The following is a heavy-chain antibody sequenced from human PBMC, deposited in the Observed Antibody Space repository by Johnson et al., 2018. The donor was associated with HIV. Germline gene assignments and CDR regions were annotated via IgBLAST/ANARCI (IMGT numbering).Heavy chain of an antibody. J-gene: IGHJ3*02. D-gene: IGHD4-23*01. Sequence: VQLVESGGGLVQPGGSLRLSCAASGFTFSSYWMSWVRQAPGKGLEWVANIKQDGSEKYYVDSVKGRFTISRDNAKNTLYLQMNSLRVEDTAIYYCARTPRWSQVFDIWGQGTMVTISS. V-gene: IGHV3-7*03. CDR3: ARTPRWSQVFDI. CDR1: GFTFSSYW. CDR2: IKQDGSEK.